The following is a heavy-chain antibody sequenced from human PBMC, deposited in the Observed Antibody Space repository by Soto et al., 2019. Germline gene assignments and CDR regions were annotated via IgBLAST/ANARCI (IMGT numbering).Heavy chain of an antibody. Sequence: EVQLVESGGGLVQPGRSLRLSCVASGFSFGDYGMHWVRQAPGRGPEWVSGISWNSGNIGYAETVKGRFTISRDNAKNSRYLQMNSLRAEDTALYYCVKEGLTSVFGLVHDGADIWGHGTMGTVSS. V-gene: IGHV3-9*01. CDR2: ISWNSGNI. CDR1: GFSFGDYG. J-gene: IGHJ3*02. CDR3: VKEGLTSVFGLVHDGADI. D-gene: IGHD3-3*01.